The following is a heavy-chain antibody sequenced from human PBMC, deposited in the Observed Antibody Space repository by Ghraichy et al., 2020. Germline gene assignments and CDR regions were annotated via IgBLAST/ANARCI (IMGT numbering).Heavy chain of an antibody. CDR2: INHSGST. J-gene: IGHJ4*02. CDR1: GGSFSGYY. V-gene: IGHV4-34*01. D-gene: IGHD6-19*01. CDR3: ARVDIGAVAAKGGYYFDY. Sequence: SQTLSLTCAVYGGSFSGYYWSWIRQPPGKGLEWIGEINHSGSTNYNPSLKSRVTISVDTSKNQFSLKLGSVTAADTAVYYCARVDIGAVAAKGGYYFDYWGQGTLVTVSS.